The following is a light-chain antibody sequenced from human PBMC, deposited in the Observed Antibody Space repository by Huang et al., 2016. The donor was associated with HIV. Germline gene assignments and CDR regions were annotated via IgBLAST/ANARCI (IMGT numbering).Light chain of an antibody. V-gene: IGKV1-5*03. CDR3: QQYNRYST. J-gene: IGKJ1*01. CDR1: QNIVTW. Sequence: DIQMTQSPSTLSASVGDRVSITCRASQNIVTWLAWYQHKPGKAPQLLIYKASLLQTGVPSRFSGSGSGTEFPLTISSPQPDDFATYYCQQYNRYSTFGQGTKVEIK. CDR2: KAS.